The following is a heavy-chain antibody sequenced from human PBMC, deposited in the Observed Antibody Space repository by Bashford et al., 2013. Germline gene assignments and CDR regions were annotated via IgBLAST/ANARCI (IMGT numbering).Heavy chain of an antibody. V-gene: IGHV4-39*01. Sequence: SETLSLTCTVSGASISGRSYYWGWVRQPPGKGLEWIGSVHYSGSTYYSPSLKSRLSIFVESSNYQFSLRLSSVTAADTAVYYCVRLYYDSWTGYYTGVDYWGQGTLVTVSS. CDR3: VRLYYDSWTGYYTGVDY. CDR2: VHYSGST. D-gene: IGHD3-3*01. J-gene: IGHJ4*02. CDR1: GASISGRSYY.